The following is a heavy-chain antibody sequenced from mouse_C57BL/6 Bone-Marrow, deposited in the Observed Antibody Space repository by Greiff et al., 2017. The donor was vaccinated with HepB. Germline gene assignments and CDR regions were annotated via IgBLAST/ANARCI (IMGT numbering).Heavy chain of an antibody. V-gene: IGHV5-17*01. CDR3: ARPVVATDYAMDY. CDR2: ISSGSSTI. Sequence: EVNPVESGGGLVKPGGSLKLSCAASGFTFRDYGMHWVRQAPEKGLEWVAYISSGSSTIYYADTMKGRFTISRDNAKNTLFLQMTSLRSEDTAMYYCARPVVATDYAMDYWGQGTSVTVSS. CDR1: GFTFRDYG. D-gene: IGHD1-1*01. J-gene: IGHJ4*01.